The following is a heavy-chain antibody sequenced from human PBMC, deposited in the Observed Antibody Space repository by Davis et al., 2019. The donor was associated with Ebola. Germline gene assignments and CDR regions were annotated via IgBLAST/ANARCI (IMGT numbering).Heavy chain of an antibody. Sequence: GESLKISCAASGFTFSRYSMNWVRQAPGKGLEWVSSITVTSNYTSYADSVKGRFTISRDNAKNSLYLQMNSLRAEDTAVYYCARRNWFDPWGQGTLVTVSS. CDR3: ARRNWFDP. CDR2: ITVTSNYT. J-gene: IGHJ5*02. V-gene: IGHV3-21*01. CDR1: GFTFSRYS.